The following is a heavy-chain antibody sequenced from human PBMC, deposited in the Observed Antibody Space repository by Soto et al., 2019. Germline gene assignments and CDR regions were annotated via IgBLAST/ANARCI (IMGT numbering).Heavy chain of an antibody. Sequence: SVKVSFKASGGTFSRNALSWVRQGPGQGPEWMGGIIPNLGKANYAQKFQGRVTITADKSTNTSYMELSSLRSEDTAVYFCASRGRFFEFWGQGSLVTVSS. CDR1: GGTFSRNA. J-gene: IGHJ4*02. D-gene: IGHD3-3*01. CDR3: ASRGRFFEF. CDR2: IIPNLGKA. V-gene: IGHV1-69*10.